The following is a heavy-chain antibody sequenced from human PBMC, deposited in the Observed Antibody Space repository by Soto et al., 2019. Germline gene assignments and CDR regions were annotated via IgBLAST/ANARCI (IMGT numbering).Heavy chain of an antibody. CDR1: GGTFSSYT. D-gene: IGHD3-3*01. Sequence: GASVKVSCKASGGTFSSYTISWVRQAPGQGLEWMGRIIPILGIANYAQKFQGRFTISRDNAKDTLYLQMNSLRAEDTAVYYCARASRGFWSGNYIEYYFDYWGQGARVTVSS. J-gene: IGHJ4*02. CDR2: IIPILGIA. V-gene: IGHV1-69*02. CDR3: ARASRGFWSGNYIEYYFDY.